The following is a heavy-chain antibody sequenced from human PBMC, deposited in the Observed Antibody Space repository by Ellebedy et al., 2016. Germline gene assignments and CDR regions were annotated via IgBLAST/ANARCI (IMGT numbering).Heavy chain of an antibody. CDR1: GYTFTSYD. CDR2: MNPNSGNT. D-gene: IGHD3-22*01. V-gene: IGHV1-8*01. J-gene: IGHJ5*02. CDR3: ARDYDSSGYLIGFDP. Sequence: ASVKVSCXASGYTFTSYDINWVRQATGQGLEWMGWMNPNSGNTGYAQKFQGRVTMTRNTSISTAYMELSSLRSEDTAVYYCARDYDSSGYLIGFDPWGQGTLVTVSS.